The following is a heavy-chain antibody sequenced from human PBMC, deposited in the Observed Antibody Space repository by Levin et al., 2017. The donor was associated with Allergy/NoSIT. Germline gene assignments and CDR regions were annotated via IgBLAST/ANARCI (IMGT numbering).Heavy chain of an antibody. CDR1: GGSINGHY. CDR3: ARYVRTSDYFDF. J-gene: IGHJ4*02. V-gene: IGHV4-59*11. CDR2: IYYSGST. Sequence: SETLSLTCSLSGGSINGHYWSWIRQPPGKGLEWIGYIYYSGSTFYNPSLKSRVIISVDTSKNQFSLKLSSVTAADTAIYYCARYVRTSDYFDFWGQGTLVSVSS. D-gene: IGHD1-7*01.